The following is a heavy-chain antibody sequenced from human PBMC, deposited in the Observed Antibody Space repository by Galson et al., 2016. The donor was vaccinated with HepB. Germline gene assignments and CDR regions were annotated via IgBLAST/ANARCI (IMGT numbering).Heavy chain of an antibody. V-gene: IGHV3-23*01. CDR3: AAWIPLWHGFDY. D-gene: IGHD5-18*01. Sequence: SLRLSCAASGIVFSSYAMTWVRQAPGKGLEWVSAINDNAATFYTDSVKGRFTISRDNSKNMLFLHMNSLRVDDTAVYYCAAWIPLWHGFDYWGQGALVTVSS. J-gene: IGHJ4*02. CDR1: GIVFSSYA. CDR2: INDNAAT.